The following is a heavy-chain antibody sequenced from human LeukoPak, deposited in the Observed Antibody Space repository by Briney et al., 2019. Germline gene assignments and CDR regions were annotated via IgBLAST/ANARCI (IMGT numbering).Heavy chain of an antibody. J-gene: IGHJ6*02. Sequence: GGSLRLSCAVSGFSVSNNYMNWVRQAPGKGLEWVSLIYSRGGTSYADSVKGRFTISSDSSKNTLFLQMNSLRVEDTAVYYCARDPPHGMDVWGQGTTVTVSS. V-gene: IGHV3-53*01. CDR2: IYSRGGT. CDR1: GFSVSNNY. CDR3: ARDPPHGMDV.